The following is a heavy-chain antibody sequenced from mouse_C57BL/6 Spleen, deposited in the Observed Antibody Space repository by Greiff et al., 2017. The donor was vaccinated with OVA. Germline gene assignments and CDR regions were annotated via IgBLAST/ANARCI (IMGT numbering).Heavy chain of an antibody. V-gene: IGHV1-64*01. CDR3: ARSVYYGSSYFDY. CDR2: IHPNSGST. J-gene: IGHJ2*01. CDR1: GYTFTSYW. D-gene: IGHD1-1*01. Sequence: VQLQQPGAELVKPGASVKLSCKASGYTFTSYWMHWVKQRPGQGLEWIGMIHPNSGSTNYNEKFKSKATLTVDKSSSTAYMQLSSLTSEDSAVYYCARSVYYGSSYFDYWGQGTTLTVSS.